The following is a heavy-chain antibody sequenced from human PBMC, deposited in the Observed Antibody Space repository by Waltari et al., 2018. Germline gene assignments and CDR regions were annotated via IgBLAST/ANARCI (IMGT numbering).Heavy chain of an antibody. D-gene: IGHD6-13*01. J-gene: IGHJ4*02. Sequence: QLQLQESGPGLVKPSETLSLTCTVSGGSISSSSYYWGWIRQPPGKGLEWIGSIYYSGSTYYNPSLKSRVTISVDTSKNQFSLKLSSVTAADTAVYYCAEWGARSWYYFDYWGQGTLVTVSS. CDR2: IYYSGST. V-gene: IGHV4-39*07. CDR3: AEWGARSWYYFDY. CDR1: GGSISSSSYY.